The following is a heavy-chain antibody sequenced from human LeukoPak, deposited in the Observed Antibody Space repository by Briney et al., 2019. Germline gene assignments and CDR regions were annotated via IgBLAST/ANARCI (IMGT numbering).Heavy chain of an antibody. V-gene: IGHV4-59*01. Sequence: SETLSLTCTVSGGSISSYYWSWIRQPPGKGLEWIGYIYYSGSTNYNPSLKSRVTISLDTSKNQSSLKLSSVTAADTAVYYCARGGRGGYSYGSDYWGQGTLVTVSS. D-gene: IGHD5-18*01. CDR1: GGSISSYY. CDR2: IYYSGST. CDR3: ARGGRGGYSYGSDY. J-gene: IGHJ4*02.